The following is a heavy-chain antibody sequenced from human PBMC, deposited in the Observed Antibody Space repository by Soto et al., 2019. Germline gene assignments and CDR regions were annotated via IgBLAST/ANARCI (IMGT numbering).Heavy chain of an antibody. CDR2: ISGSGGNT. V-gene: IGHV3-23*01. CDR3: AKDSDIVVVATGVY. D-gene: IGHD2-15*01. J-gene: IGHJ4*02. CDR1: GFTFSSYA. Sequence: SGGSLRLSCAASGFTFSSYAMSWVRQAPGKGLEWVSAISGSGGNTYYADSVKGRFTISRDNSKNTLYLQMNSLRAEDTAVYYCAKDSDIVVVATGVYWGQGTLVTVSS.